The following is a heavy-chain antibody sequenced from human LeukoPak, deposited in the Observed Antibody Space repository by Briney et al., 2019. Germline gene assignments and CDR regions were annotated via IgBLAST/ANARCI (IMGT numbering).Heavy chain of an antibody. CDR1: GYTFSSYG. D-gene: IGHD3-22*01. CDR2: ISAYNGNT. Sequence: ASVKVSCKASGYTFSSYGISWVRQAPGQGLEWMGWISAYNGNTNYAQKFQVRVIMTTDIYTNTAHMELRSLRSDDTAVYYCARNLGYSTLHFDYWGQGTLVTVSS. CDR3: ARNLGYSTLHFDY. J-gene: IGHJ4*02. V-gene: IGHV1-18*01.